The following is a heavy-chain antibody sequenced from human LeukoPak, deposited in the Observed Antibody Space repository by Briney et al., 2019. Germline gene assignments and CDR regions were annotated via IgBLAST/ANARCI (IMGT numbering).Heavy chain of an antibody. V-gene: IGHV3-30*18. J-gene: IGHJ3*01. CDR1: GFSFSSFG. D-gene: IGHD3-10*01. CDR2: ISYDGSNK. Sequence: GGSLRLSCAASGFSFSSFGMHWVRQAPGKGLEWLAAISYDGSNKYYADSVKGRFTISRDNSKNTLFLQMNSLRPDDTAVYYCAKDSSFGSGSYYNTETWGQGTMVTVSS. CDR3: AKDSSFGSGSYYNTET.